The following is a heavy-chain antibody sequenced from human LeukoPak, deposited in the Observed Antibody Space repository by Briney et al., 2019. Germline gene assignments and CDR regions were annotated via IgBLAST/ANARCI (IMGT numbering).Heavy chain of an antibody. CDR2: ISRDGTTT. V-gene: IGHV3-43*02. D-gene: IGHD4-11*01. CDR1: GFAFDNYA. CDR3: AKDLTTVGSPWFDP. Sequence: GGSLRLSCAASGFAFDNYAMHWIRQAPGKGLEWVSLISRDGTTTYHAESVKGRFTVSRDNSKNSLFLQMNGLRSEDTAFYYCAKDLTTVGSPWFDPWGQGTLVTVSS. J-gene: IGHJ5*02.